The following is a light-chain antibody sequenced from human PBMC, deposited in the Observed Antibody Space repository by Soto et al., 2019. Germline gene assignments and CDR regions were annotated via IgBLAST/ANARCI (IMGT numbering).Light chain of an antibody. CDR3: QQYNGLHTWT. Sequence: DLQMTQSPSTLSASVGDRVTITCRASQNINIWLAWYQQKPGTAPKLLIYKASTLESGVPSRFSGNGSGTDFTLTISSLQPDDSATYYCQQYNGLHTWTFGQGTKVEMK. V-gene: IGKV1-5*03. CDR1: QNINIW. CDR2: KAS. J-gene: IGKJ1*01.